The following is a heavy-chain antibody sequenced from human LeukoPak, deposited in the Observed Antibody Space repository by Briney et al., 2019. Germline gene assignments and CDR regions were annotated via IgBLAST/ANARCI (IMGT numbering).Heavy chain of an antibody. CDR2: ISAYNGNT. V-gene: IGHV1-18*04. CDR1: GYTFTGYY. D-gene: IGHD3-22*01. Sequence: ASVKVSCKASGYTFTGYYMHWVRQAPGQGLEWMGWISAYNGNTNYAQKLQGRVTMTTDTSTSTAYMELRSLRSDDTAVYYCARDDYYDSTISGYWGQGTLVTVSS. J-gene: IGHJ4*02. CDR3: ARDDYYDSTISGY.